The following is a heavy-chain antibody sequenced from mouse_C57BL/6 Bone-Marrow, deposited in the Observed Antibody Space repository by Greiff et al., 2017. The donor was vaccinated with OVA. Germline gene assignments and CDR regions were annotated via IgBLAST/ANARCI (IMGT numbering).Heavy chain of an antibody. J-gene: IGHJ4*01. V-gene: IGHV1-58*01. D-gene: IGHD1-1*01. CDR3: ARWYYGAMDY. CDR2: IYSGNGYT. CDR1: GYTFTSYG. Sequence: VQLKESGAELVRPGSSVKMSCKTSGYTFTSYGINWVKQRPGQGLEWIGYIYSGNGYTEYNEKFKGKATLTSDTSSSTAYMQLSSLTSEDSAIYFCARWYYGAMDYWGQGTTVTVSS.